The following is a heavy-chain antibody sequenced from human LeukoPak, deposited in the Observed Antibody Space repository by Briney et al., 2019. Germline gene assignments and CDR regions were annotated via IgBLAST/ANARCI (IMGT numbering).Heavy chain of an antibody. CDR2: ISYDGSNK. Sequence: GGSLRLSCAASGFTFSSYGMHWVRQAPGKGLEWVAVISYDGSNKYYADSVKGRFTISRGNSKNTLYLQMNSLRAEDTAVYYCAKTLSWNFKVTDYWGQGTLVTVSS. CDR1: GFTFSSYG. D-gene: IGHD1-7*01. CDR3: AKTLSWNFKVTDY. J-gene: IGHJ4*02. V-gene: IGHV3-30*18.